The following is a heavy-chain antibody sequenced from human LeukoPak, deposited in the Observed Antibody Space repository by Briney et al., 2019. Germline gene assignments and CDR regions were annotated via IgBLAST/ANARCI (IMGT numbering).Heavy chain of an antibody. CDR1: GYTFSSYA. D-gene: IGHD5-12*01. CDR3: ARGGVVATTDGFDY. V-gene: IGHV1-3*01. CDR2: INAGKGNT. Sequence: VKVSCKASGYTFSSYALHWVRQAPGQRLEWMGWINAGKGNTKYSQKFQGRVTITRDTSATTAYMELSSLRSEDTAVYYCARGGVVATTDGFDYWGQGTLVTVSS. J-gene: IGHJ4*02.